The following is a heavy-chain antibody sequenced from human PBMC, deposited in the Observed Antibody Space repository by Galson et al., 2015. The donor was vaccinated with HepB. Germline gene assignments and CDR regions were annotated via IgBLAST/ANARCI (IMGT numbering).Heavy chain of an antibody. Sequence: SLRLSCAASGFTFSSYGMHWVRQAPGKGLEWVAVISYDGSNKYYADSVKGRFTISRDNSKNTLYLQMNSLRAEDTAVCYCAKGLGYISGWTPADAFDIWGQGTMVTVSS. V-gene: IGHV3-30*18. J-gene: IGHJ3*02. CDR1: GFTFSSYG. D-gene: IGHD6-19*01. CDR2: ISYDGSNK. CDR3: AKGLGYISGWTPADAFDI.